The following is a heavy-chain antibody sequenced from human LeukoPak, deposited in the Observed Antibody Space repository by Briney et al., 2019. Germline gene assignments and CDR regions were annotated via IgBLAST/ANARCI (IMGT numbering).Heavy chain of an antibody. J-gene: IGHJ5*02. V-gene: IGHV1-18*04. CDR1: GYTFTGYY. CDR3: ARETTRSSYDFWRRANWFDP. Sequence: ASVKVSCKASGYTFTGYYMHWVRQAPGQGLEWMGWISAYNGDTNYAEKFQGRVTMTTDTSTSTAFLELRSLRSDDTAVYYCARETTRSSYDFWRRANWFDPWGQGTLVTVSS. CDR2: ISAYNGDT. D-gene: IGHD3-3*01.